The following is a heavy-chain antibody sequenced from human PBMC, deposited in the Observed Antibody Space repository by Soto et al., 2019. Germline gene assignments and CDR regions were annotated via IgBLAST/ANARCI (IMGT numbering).Heavy chain of an antibody. CDR2: IYYSGNT. J-gene: IGHJ4*02. V-gene: IGHV4-59*08. Sequence: PSETLSLTCTVSGGSISSYYWSWIRQPPGKGLEWIGYIYYSGNTNYNPSLKSRVTISVDTSKNQFSLKLSSVTAADTAVYYCARRVATTPSFIFDEWGQGTLVTVSS. CDR3: ARRVATTPSFIFDE. D-gene: IGHD5-12*01. CDR1: GGSISSYY.